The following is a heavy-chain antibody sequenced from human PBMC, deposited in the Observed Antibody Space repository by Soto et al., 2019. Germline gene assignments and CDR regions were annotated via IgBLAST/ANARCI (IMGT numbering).Heavy chain of an antibody. D-gene: IGHD6-19*01. CDR1: GYPFTSYY. J-gene: IGHJ5*02. CDR3: AREAAVAGTAFDH. CDR2: INVSDGST. Sequence: ASVKVSCKASGYPFTSYYLHWVRQAPGQGPEWMGRINVSDGSTRYAQNFQGRVTMTRDMSTTTVYMELSPLRSDDTAVYYCAREAAVAGTAFDHWGQGTLVTVSS. V-gene: IGHV1-46*01.